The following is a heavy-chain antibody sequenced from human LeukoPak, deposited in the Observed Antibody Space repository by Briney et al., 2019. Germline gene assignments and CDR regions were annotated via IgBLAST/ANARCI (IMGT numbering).Heavy chain of an antibody. CDR3: ARDESLVRGAAFDY. CDR2: ISSSSNYI. CDR1: GFTFSSYS. Sequence: GGSLRLSCAASGFTFSSYSMNWVRRAPGKGLEWVSYISSSSNYINYADSVKGRFTISRDNAKNSLYLQMNSLRAEDTAVYYCARDESLVRGAAFDYWGQGTLVTVSS. J-gene: IGHJ4*02. D-gene: IGHD3-10*01. V-gene: IGHV3-21*01.